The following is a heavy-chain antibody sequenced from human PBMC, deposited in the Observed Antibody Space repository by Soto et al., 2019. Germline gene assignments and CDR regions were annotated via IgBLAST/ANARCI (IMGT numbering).Heavy chain of an antibody. CDR3: ASPYCSGGSCYHFDY. V-gene: IGHV1-69*13. CDR1: GGTFSSYA. Sequence: SVKVSCKASGGTFSSYAISWVRQAPGQGLEWMGGIIPIFGTANYAQKFQGRVTITADESTSTAYMELSSLRSEDTAVYYCASPYCSGGSCYHFDYWGQGTLVTVS. J-gene: IGHJ4*02. D-gene: IGHD2-15*01. CDR2: IIPIFGTA.